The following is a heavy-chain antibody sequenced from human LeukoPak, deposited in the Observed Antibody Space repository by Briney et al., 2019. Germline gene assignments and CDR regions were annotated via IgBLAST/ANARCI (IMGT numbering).Heavy chain of an antibody. D-gene: IGHD1-26*01. V-gene: IGHV3-21*01. CDR3: ARDGEWELPAY. CDR1: GFTFSSYS. CDR2: ISSNSSYI. J-gene: IGHJ4*02. Sequence: GGSLRLSCAASGFTFSSYSMNWVRQAPGKWREWVSSISSNSSYIYYADSVKGPFTMSRDNANTSLYLQMNSPRAEDTAVYYCARDGEWELPAYWGEGTLVTVSS.